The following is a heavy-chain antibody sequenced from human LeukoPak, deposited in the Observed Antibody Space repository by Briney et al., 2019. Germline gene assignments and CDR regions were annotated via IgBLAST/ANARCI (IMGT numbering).Heavy chain of an antibody. J-gene: IGHJ4*02. CDR3: ARAESSSWVDH. V-gene: IGHV4-59*01. D-gene: IGHD6-13*01. Sequence: SETLSLTCTVSGGSIRSYYWFWIRQPPGKGLEWIGNMYYSGSTNYNPSLKSRVTISVDTSRNQFSLKLSSVTAADTAVYYCARAESSSWVDHWGQGTLVTASS. CDR1: GGSIRSYY. CDR2: MYYSGST.